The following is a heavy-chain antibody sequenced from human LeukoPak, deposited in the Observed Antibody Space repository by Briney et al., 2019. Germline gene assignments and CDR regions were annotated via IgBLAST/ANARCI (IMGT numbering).Heavy chain of an antibody. Sequence: PGGSLRLSCAASGFTFSSHWMSWVRQAPGKGLEGVANIKQDGSEKYYVDSVKGRLTISRDNAKNSLYLQMNSLRAEDTAVYYCARDFAKGSDDYWGQGTLVTVSS. J-gene: IGHJ4*02. CDR3: ARDFAKGSDDY. V-gene: IGHV3-7*01. CDR1: GFTFSSHW. CDR2: IKQDGSEK.